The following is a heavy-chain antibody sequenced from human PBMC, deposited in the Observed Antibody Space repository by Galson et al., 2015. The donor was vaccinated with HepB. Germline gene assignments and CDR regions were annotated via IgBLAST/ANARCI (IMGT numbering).Heavy chain of an antibody. D-gene: IGHD3-16*01. Sequence: ETLSLTCTVSGASLWSSDYYWGWVRQPPGKGLEWIGNVYYRGDTYYNPSLKSQVTMSVETSRNQFSLRMRSVTAADTAVYYCAKVNRQYDSWFDPWGQETLVIVSA. V-gene: IGHV4-39*01. CDR1: GASLWSSDYY. J-gene: IGHJ5*02. CDR3: AKVNRQYDSWFDP. CDR2: VYYRGDT.